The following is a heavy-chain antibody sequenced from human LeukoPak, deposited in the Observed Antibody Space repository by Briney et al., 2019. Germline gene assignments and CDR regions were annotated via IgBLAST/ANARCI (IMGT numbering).Heavy chain of an antibody. CDR2: MNPNSGNT. D-gene: IGHD6-13*01. J-gene: IGHJ6*02. CDR3: ARRPYSIYGMDV. CDR1: GYTLTELS. V-gene: IGHV1-8*01. Sequence: ASVKVSCKVSGYTLTELSMHWVRQAPGKGLEWMGWMNPNSGNTGYAQKFQGRVTTTRNTSISTAYMELSSLRSEDTAVYYCARRPYSIYGMDVWGQGTTVTVSS.